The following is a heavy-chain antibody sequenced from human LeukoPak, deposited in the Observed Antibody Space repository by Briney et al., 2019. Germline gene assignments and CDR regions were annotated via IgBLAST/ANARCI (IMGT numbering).Heavy chain of an antibody. CDR2: FDPEDGET. Sequence: VASVKVSCKVSGYTLTELSMHWVRQAPGKGLEWMGGFDPEDGETIYAQKFQGRVTMTEDTSTDTAYMELSSLRSRDTALYYCGTTGPDFWSGYYDYWGERTPVTVSS. CDR1: GYTLTELS. D-gene: IGHD3-3*01. J-gene: IGHJ4*02. V-gene: IGHV1-24*01. CDR3: GTTGPDFWSGYYDY.